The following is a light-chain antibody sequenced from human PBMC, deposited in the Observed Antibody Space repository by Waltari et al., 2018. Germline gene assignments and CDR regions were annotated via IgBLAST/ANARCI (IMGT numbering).Light chain of an antibody. V-gene: IGLV1-40*01. CDR1: RSNIGAGYD. J-gene: IGLJ2*01. CDR3: QSSESSLSGSV. Sequence: RSNIGAGYDVHWYRQRPGTAPKLLIYNTIKRPSGVPDRFSGSKSGASASLAITGLQPEDEADYFCQSSESSLSGSVFGGGTTLTVL. CDR2: NTI.